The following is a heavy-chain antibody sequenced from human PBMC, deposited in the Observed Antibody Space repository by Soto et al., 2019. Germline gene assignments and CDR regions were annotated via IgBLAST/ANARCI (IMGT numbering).Heavy chain of an antibody. J-gene: IGHJ4*02. D-gene: IGHD3-22*01. Sequence: QVQLVQSGAEVKKPGASVTVSCKASGYTFTNFIISWVRQAPGQGLEWMGWISAYNRDTDSAQNLQGRVTMTTDTSMTTAYMELRGLTADDTAMYYCARDNYGSSDYWGQGTLVTVSS. CDR3: ARDNYGSSDY. CDR2: ISAYNRDT. CDR1: GYTFTNFI. V-gene: IGHV1-18*01.